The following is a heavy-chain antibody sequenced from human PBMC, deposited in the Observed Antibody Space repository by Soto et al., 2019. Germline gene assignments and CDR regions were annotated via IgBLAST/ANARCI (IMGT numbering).Heavy chain of an antibody. Sequence: SETLSLTCTVSGGSISSGGYYWSWIRQHPGKGLEWIGYIYYSGSTYYNPSLKSRVTISVDTSKNQFSLKLSSVTAADTAVYYCARTVAGPYYFDYWGQGALVTVSS. CDR3: ARTVAGPYYFDY. V-gene: IGHV4-31*03. CDR1: GGSISSGGYY. CDR2: IYYSGST. D-gene: IGHD6-19*01. J-gene: IGHJ4*02.